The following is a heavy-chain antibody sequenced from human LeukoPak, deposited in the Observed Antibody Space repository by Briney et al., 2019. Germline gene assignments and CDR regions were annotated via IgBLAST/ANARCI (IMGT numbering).Heavy chain of an antibody. CDR3: ARDPPAVSINTYA. D-gene: IGHD2-8*01. Sequence: PGGSLTLSCAASGFTVRNNYMNWLRQAPGKGLEGVALIFSHGETSYADSVKGRFTISRDNSKNTLYLQMNGLRVEDTAVYYCARDPPAVSINTYAWGQGTLVTVSS. V-gene: IGHV3-66*01. CDR1: GFTVRNNY. J-gene: IGHJ4*02. CDR2: IFSHGET.